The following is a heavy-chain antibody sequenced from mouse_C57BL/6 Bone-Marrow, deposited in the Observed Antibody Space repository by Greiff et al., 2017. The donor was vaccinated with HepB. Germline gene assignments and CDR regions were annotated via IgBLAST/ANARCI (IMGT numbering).Heavy chain of an antibody. CDR1: GYTFTNYW. V-gene: IGHV1-63*01. Sequence: VHLVESGAELVRPGTSVKMSCKASGYTFTNYWIGWAKQRPGHGLEWIGDIYPGGGYTNYNEKFKGKATLTADKSASTAYMQFSSLTSEDSAIYYCARRRPYWYFDVWGTGTTVTVSS. J-gene: IGHJ1*03. CDR3: ARRRPYWYFDV. CDR2: IYPGGGYT.